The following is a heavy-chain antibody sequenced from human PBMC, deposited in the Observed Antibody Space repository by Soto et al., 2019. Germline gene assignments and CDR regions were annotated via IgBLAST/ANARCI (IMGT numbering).Heavy chain of an antibody. CDR1: GGSISTYY. CDR3: ARADCSGGSCPFDY. D-gene: IGHD2-15*01. V-gene: IGHV4-59*01. CDR2: INYSGST. J-gene: IGHJ4*02. Sequence: SETLSLTCTVSGGSISTYYWSWMRPPPRNRLEWIGYINYSGSTNYNPSLKSRVTKSVDTSKNQFSLILSSVTAADTAVYYCARADCSGGSCPFDYWGQGIQVTVSS.